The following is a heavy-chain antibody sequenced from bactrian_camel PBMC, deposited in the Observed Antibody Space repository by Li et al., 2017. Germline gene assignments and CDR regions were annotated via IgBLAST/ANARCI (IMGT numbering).Heavy chain of an antibody. CDR2: IASAGSNP. D-gene: IGHD6*01. J-gene: IGHJ4*01. CDR3: AAGYGDGSRVLAESEYNY. CDR1: GFPFSSVT. V-gene: IGHV3-2*01. Sequence: HVQLVESGGGLVQPGGSLRLSCAASGFPFSSVTLTWVRQTPGKGLEWVSRIASAGSNPSYADTVQGRFTISVENNKNTLWLHMNRLIPEDTGMYYCAAGYGDGSRVLAESEYNYWGQGTQVTVS.